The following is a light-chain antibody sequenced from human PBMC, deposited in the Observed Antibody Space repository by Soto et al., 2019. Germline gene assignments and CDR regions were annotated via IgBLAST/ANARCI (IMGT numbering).Light chain of an antibody. CDR3: QQSYSTPYT. Sequence: DIQMTQSPSSVSASVGDRVTITCRASQGISSYLNWYQQKPGKAPKLLIYAASSLHSGVPSRFSGGGSGTDFTLTISSLQPADFATYYCQQSYSTPYTFGQGTKLEIK. V-gene: IGKV1-39*01. CDR1: QGISSY. CDR2: AAS. J-gene: IGKJ2*01.